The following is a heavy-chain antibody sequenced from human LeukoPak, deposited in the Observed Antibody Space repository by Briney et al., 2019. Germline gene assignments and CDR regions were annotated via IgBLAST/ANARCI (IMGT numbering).Heavy chain of an antibody. Sequence: GGSLRLSCAASGFTFRKYEMNWVRQAPGKGLEWLSYISGSGSTKYYADSVKGRFTISRDNAKDSVYLQMNSLRADDTAIYYCATYIIGPTIDYWGQGTLVTVSA. CDR3: ATYIIGPTIDY. D-gene: IGHD3-10*01. CDR1: GFTFRKYE. V-gene: IGHV3-48*03. CDR2: ISGSGSTK. J-gene: IGHJ4*02.